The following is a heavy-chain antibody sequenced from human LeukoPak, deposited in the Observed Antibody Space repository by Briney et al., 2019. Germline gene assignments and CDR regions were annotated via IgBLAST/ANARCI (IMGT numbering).Heavy chain of an antibody. J-gene: IGHJ4*02. CDR3: ARDLTAMGKFDY. D-gene: IGHD5-18*01. CDR1: GFTVSSNY. V-gene: IGHV3-53*01. Sequence: GGSLRLSCAASGFTVSSNYMSWVRQAPGKGLEWVSVIYSGGSTYYADSVKGRFTISRDNSKNTLYLQMNSLRAEDTAVYYCARDLTAMGKFDYWGQGTLVTVSS. CDR2: IYSGGST.